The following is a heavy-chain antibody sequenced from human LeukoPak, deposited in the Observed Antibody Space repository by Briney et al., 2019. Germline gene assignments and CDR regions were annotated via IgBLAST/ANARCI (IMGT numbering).Heavy chain of an antibody. Sequence: PSETLSLTCSVSGDSITGYSWSWIRQTPGKGLEWIGYIYYNGDTHYNPSLNSRLSISVDTPNNQFSLNLRSVTAADTAVYYCARVSIVVVVAALDAFDIWGQGTMVTVSS. CDR1: GDSITGYS. CDR2: IYYNGDT. V-gene: IGHV4-59*12. J-gene: IGHJ3*02. D-gene: IGHD2-15*01. CDR3: ARVSIVVVVAALDAFDI.